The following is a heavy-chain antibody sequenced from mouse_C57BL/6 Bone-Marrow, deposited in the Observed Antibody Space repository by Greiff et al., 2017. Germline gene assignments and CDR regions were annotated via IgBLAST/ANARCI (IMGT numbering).Heavy chain of an antibody. CDR3: ACGNYERGAMDY. CDR2: IWWDDDK. V-gene: IGHV8-8*01. J-gene: IGHJ4*01. D-gene: IGHD2-1*01. Sequence: QVTLKVSGPGILQPSQTLSLTCSFSGFSLSTVGMGVGWIRQPSGKGLEWLAHIWWDDDKYYNPALKSRLTISKDTSQNQVFLKIANVDTADTATYYCACGNYERGAMDYWGQGTSVTVSS. CDR1: GFSLSTVGMG.